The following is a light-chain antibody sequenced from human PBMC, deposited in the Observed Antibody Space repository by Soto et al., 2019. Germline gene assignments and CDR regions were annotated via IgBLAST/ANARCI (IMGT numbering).Light chain of an antibody. CDR2: DVS. J-gene: IGKJ4*01. CDR3: QQRANWPLT. Sequence: EIVLTQSPGTLSLSPGERATLSCRASQSVSSFLAWYQQKPGQAPRLLIYDVSNRATGIPAKFSGSGSGTDFTLTISSLEPEDFAVYYCQQRANWPLTFGGGTKVDI. V-gene: IGKV3-11*01. CDR1: QSVSSF.